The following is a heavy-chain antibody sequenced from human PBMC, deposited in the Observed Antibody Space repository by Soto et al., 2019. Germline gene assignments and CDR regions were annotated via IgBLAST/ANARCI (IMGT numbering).Heavy chain of an antibody. CDR2: ISSSSSYI. J-gene: IGHJ4*02. V-gene: IGHV3-21*01. CDR1: GFTFSGYS. CDR3: ARVRFLGFDY. D-gene: IGHD3-3*01. Sequence: EVQLVESGGGLVKPGGSLRLSCAASGFTFSGYSMNWVRQAPGKGLEWVSSISSSSSYIYYADSVKGRFTISRDNAKNSLYLQMNSLRAEDTAVYYCARVRFLGFDYWGQGTLVTVSS.